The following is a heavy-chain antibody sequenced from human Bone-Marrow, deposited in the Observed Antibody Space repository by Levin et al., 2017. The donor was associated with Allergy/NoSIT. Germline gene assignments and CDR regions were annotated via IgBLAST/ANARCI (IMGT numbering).Heavy chain of an antibody. V-gene: IGHV4-39*01. CDR3: ARRRQDLNWFDP. Sequence: NPSETLSLTCAVSGGSISISNYFWGWIRQPPGKGLDFIASINYRGETYYNPSLRTRVTISVDTSRNQFSLKLNSVTAADTAIYYCARRRQDLNWFDPWGQGTLVTVSS. CDR1: GGSISISNYF. CDR2: INYRGET. J-gene: IGHJ5*02.